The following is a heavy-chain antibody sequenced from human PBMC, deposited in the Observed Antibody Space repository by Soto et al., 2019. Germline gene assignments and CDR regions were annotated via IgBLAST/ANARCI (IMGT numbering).Heavy chain of an antibody. CDR1: GFTFTSYA. V-gene: IGHV3-23*01. J-gene: IGHJ4*02. D-gene: IGHD6-13*01. CDR3: AKGGSSWSYFDY. Sequence: GGSLRLSCAASGFTFTSYAMSWVRQAPGKGLEWVSSITGNTAGTYYGDSVKGRFTISRDNSKNTLYLQMNSLRVDDTAVYYCAKGGSSWSYFDYWGQGMLVTVSS. CDR2: ITGNTAGT.